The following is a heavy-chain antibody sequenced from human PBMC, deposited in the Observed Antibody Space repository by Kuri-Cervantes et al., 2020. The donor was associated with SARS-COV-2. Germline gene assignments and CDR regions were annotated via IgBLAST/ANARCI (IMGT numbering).Heavy chain of an antibody. D-gene: IGHD2-2*01. J-gene: IGHJ6*02. V-gene: IGHV3-30*07. CDR1: GFTFSSYA. CDR2: ISYDGSNK. CDR3: AKAGYQLPTYYYYYGMDV. Sequence: GESLKISCAASGFTFSSYAMHWVRQAPGKGLEWVAVISYDGSNKYYADSVKGRFTISRDNSKNTLYLQMNSLRAEDTAVYYCAKAGYQLPTYYYYYGMDVWGQGTTVTVSS.